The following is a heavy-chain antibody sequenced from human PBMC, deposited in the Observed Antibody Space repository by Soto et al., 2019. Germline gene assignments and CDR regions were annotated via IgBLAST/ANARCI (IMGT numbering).Heavy chain of an antibody. Sequence: EVQLLESGGGLVQPGGSLRLSCGVSGFTFNDFEMNWVRQAPGKGLEWLAYIDGSGTTKKYADSVRGRFTISRDNPNNLLFMHMSSLSAADTAIYYCARGFGRLNYWGQGTLVSVAS. V-gene: IGHV3-48*03. J-gene: IGHJ4*02. D-gene: IGHD3-10*01. CDR1: GFTFNDFE. CDR2: IDGSGTTK. CDR3: ARGFGRLNY.